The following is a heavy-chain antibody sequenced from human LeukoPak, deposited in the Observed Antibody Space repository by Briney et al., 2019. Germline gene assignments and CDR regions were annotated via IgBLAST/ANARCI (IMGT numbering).Heavy chain of an antibody. Sequence: SVKVSCKASGGTFSSYAISWVRQAPGQGLEWMGGIIPIFGTANYAQKFQGRVTITTDESTSTAYMELSSLRSEDTAVYNCARDRYCSSTSCYRDNWFDPWGQGTLVTVSS. CDR3: ARDRYCSSTSCYRDNWFDP. D-gene: IGHD2-2*02. CDR2: IIPIFGTA. V-gene: IGHV1-69*05. J-gene: IGHJ5*02. CDR1: GGTFSSYA.